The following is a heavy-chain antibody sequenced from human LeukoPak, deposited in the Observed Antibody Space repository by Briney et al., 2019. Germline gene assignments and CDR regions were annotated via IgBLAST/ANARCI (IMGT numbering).Heavy chain of an antibody. J-gene: IGHJ4*02. D-gene: IGHD3-10*01. CDR3: ARGFGSGSSLPFDY. CDR2: IESDGSST. CDR1: GFTFSSYW. Sequence: GSLRLSCAASGFTFSSYWMHWVRQAPGKGLVWVSRIESDGSSTSYADSVKGRFTISRDNAKNTLYLQMNSLRAEDTAVFYCARGFGSGSSLPFDYWGQGTLVTVSS. V-gene: IGHV3-74*01.